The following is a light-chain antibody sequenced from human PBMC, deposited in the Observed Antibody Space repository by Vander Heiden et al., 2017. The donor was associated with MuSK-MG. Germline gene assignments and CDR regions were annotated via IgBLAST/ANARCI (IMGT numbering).Light chain of an antibody. V-gene: IGKV1-27*01. CDR1: PGIANF. CDR2: AAS. Sequence: DIQMTQSPSSLSASVGDRVTITCRASPGIANFLAWYQQRPGRAPTLLIYAASTLQSGVPSRFSGSRSGTDFTLTISSLQPEDVATYYCQKYNSAPYTFGQGKRREIK. J-gene: IGKJ5*01. CDR3: QKYNSAPYT.